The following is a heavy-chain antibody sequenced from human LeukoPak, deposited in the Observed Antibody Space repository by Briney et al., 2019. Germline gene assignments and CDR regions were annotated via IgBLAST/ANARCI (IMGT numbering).Heavy chain of an antibody. CDR3: ARVGYSYGLGYYMDV. CDR1: GYTFTGYY. D-gene: IGHD5-18*01. Sequence: ASVKVSCKASGYTFTGYYMHWVRQATGQGLEWMGWMNPNSGNTGYAQKFQGRVTITRNTSISTAYMELSSLRSEDTAVYYCARVGYSYGLGYYMDVWGKGTTVTVSS. J-gene: IGHJ6*03. CDR2: MNPNSGNT. V-gene: IGHV1-8*03.